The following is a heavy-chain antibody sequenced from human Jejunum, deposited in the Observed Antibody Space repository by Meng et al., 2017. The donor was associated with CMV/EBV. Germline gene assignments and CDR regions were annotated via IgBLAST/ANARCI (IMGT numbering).Heavy chain of an antibody. CDR2: INPGSSYI. Sequence: LRLSCADSGFTFHAFTMSWVRQTPGKGLEWVSSINPGSSYIYYTDSVKGRFTISRDDAKNSLFLQMNSLRAEDTAVYFCARDWGSFDYWGQGTLVTVSS. J-gene: IGHJ4*02. CDR1: GFTFHAFT. D-gene: IGHD3-16*01. V-gene: IGHV3-21*06. CDR3: ARDWGSFDY.